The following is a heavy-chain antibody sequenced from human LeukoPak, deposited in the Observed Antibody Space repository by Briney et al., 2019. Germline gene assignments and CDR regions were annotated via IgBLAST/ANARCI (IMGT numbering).Heavy chain of an antibody. CDR2: MYDTVNT. CDR3: ATIKRGYPYGYFDF. CDR1: GGSISSHY. J-gene: IGHJ4*02. V-gene: IGHV4-59*11. Sequence: SETLSLTCTVSGGSISSHYWSWVRQPPGKGLEWIGYMYDTVNTKDNPSFTSRLTLSADTSKNQFSLRPGSVTAADTAVYYCATIKRGYPYGYFDFWGQGILVTVSS. D-gene: IGHD5-18*01.